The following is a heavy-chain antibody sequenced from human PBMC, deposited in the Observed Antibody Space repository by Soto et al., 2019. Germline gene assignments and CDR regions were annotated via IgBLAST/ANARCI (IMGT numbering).Heavy chain of an antibody. V-gene: IGHV3-74*01. Sequence: EVQLVESGGGLVQPGGSLRLSCAASGFPFSTYWMHWVRQAPGKGLVWVSRISSDGSSITYADSVKGRFTISRDNAKNTRYLQMNSLRAEDTAVYYCARVGYNYGYDYWGQGTLVTVSS. D-gene: IGHD5-18*01. CDR3: ARVGYNYGYDY. CDR1: GFPFSTYW. J-gene: IGHJ4*02. CDR2: ISSDGSSI.